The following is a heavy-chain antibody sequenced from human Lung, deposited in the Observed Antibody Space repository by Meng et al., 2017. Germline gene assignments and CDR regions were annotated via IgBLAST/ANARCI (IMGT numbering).Heavy chain of an antibody. Sequence: VQLQQGGAGLLKPSETLSLTCGVSGGSFSDYYWSWIRQPPGKGLEWIGEINHSGSTNYNPSLESRATISVDTSQNNLSLKLSSVTAADSAVYYCARGPTTMAHDFDYWGQGTLVTVSS. CDR3: ARGPTTMAHDFDY. J-gene: IGHJ4*02. D-gene: IGHD4-11*01. CDR2: INHSGST. CDR1: GGSFSDYY. V-gene: IGHV4-34*01.